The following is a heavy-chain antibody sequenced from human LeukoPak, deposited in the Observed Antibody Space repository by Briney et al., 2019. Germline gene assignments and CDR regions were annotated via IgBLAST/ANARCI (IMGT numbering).Heavy chain of an antibody. J-gene: IGHJ4*02. CDR2: IYYSGST. V-gene: IGHV4-59*01. CDR3: ARDFPYCSGGSCLLW. CDR1: GGSISSYY. D-gene: IGHD2-15*01. Sequence: SGTLSLTCTVSGGSISSYYWSWIRQPPGKGLEWIGYIYYSGSTNYNPSLKSRVTISVDTSKNQFSLKLSSVTAADTAVYYCARDFPYCSGGSCLLWWGQGTLVTVSS.